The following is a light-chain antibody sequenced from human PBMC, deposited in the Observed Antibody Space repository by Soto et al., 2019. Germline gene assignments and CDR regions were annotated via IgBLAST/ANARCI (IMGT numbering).Light chain of an antibody. CDR3: QQYGSSPGT. Sequence: DIVLTQSPGTLSLSPGERATLSCKASQSVSSTNLAWYQQKPGQAPRLLIYGTSRRATCTPDRFSGSGSGTDFALTISRLEPEDFAVYYCQQYGSSPGTFGQGTKVDIK. CDR1: QSVSSTN. CDR2: GTS. J-gene: IGKJ2*01. V-gene: IGKV3-20*01.